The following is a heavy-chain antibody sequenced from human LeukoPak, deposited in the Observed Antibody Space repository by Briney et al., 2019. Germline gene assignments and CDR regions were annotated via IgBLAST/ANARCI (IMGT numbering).Heavy chain of an antibody. CDR1: GYSISNGYY. Sequence: SETLSLTCTVSGYSISNGYYWSWIRQPAGKGLEWIGRIYTSGSTNYNPSLKSRVTISVDTSKNQFSLKLSSVTAADTAVYYCAGKYDFGFDYWGQGTLVTVSS. D-gene: IGHD3/OR15-3a*01. CDR2: IYTSGST. J-gene: IGHJ4*02. V-gene: IGHV4-61*02. CDR3: AGKYDFGFDY.